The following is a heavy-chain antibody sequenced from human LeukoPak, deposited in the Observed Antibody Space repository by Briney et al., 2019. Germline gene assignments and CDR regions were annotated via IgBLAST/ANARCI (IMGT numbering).Heavy chain of an antibody. CDR3: ARHGAIPEY. CDR2: IYYRGST. V-gene: IGHV4-59*08. Sequence: SGTLSLTCSVSGGSMGTYYWTWVRRPPGKGLEWIGYIYYRGSTNYNPSLKSRVTISEDTAKNQFSLKLTSVTAADTAVYYCARHGAIPEYWGQGSLVIVSS. J-gene: IGHJ4*02. CDR1: GGSMGTYY. D-gene: IGHD2-21*01.